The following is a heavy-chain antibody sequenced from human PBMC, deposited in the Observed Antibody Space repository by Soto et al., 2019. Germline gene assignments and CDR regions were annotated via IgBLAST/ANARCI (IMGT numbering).Heavy chain of an antibody. D-gene: IGHD6-25*01. Sequence: SVKVSCKASGGTFSSYAISWVRQAPGQGLEWMGGIIPIFGTANYAQKFQGRVTITAGESTSTAYMELSSLRSEDTAVYYCARDRLAAADYYYYYGMDVWGQGTTVTVSS. J-gene: IGHJ6*02. CDR3: ARDRLAAADYYYYYGMDV. V-gene: IGHV1-69*13. CDR1: GGTFSSYA. CDR2: IIPIFGTA.